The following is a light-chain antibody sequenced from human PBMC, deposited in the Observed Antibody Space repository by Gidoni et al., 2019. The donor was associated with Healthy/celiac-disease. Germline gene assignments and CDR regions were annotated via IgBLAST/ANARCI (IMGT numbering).Light chain of an antibody. J-gene: IGKJ1*01. Sequence: EIVMTQSPATLSVSPGERATLSCRASQSVSSNLAWYQQKPGQPPRLLIYRASTRATGIPARFSGSGSGTEFTLTISSRQSEDFAVYYCQKYNNWPPTFGQGTKVEIK. CDR3: QKYNNWPPT. CDR1: QSVSSN. CDR2: RAS. V-gene: IGKV3-15*01.